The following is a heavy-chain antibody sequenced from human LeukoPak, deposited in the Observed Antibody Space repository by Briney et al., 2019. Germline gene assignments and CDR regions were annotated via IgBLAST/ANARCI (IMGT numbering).Heavy chain of an antibody. J-gene: IGHJ4*02. CDR2: LKGDGSRA. D-gene: IGHD2-2*03. V-gene: IGHV3-74*01. CDR1: GFTFSSYW. Sequence: GGSLRLSRAASGFTFSSYWMHWVRQSPGKGLEWVGQLKGDGSRANYADSVRGRFTISRDNAKNTVYLQLNSLRAEDTAVYYCARDGYLAPVIAFLDYWGQGTPVTVSS. CDR3: ARDGYLAPVIAFLDY.